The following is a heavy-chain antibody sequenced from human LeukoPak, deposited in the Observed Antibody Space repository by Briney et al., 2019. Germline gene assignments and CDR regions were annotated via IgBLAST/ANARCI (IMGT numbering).Heavy chain of an antibody. CDR1: GGSISSYY. CDR2: IYYSGST. V-gene: IGHV4-59*08. Sequence: SETLSLTCTVSGGSISSYYWSRIRQPPGKGLEWIGYIYYSGSTNYNPSLKSRVTISVDTSKNQFSLKLSSVTAADTAVYYCARRAPYSYEWSTLDYWGQGTLVTVSS. J-gene: IGHJ4*02. CDR3: ARRAPYSYEWSTLDY. D-gene: IGHD5-18*01.